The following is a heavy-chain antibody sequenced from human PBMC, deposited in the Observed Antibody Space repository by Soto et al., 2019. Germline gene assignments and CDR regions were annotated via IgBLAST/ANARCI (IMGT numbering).Heavy chain of an antibody. CDR3: ARDPAAAGWFDP. V-gene: IGHV4-59*01. CDR2: IYYSGST. Sequence: NPSETLSLTCTVSGGSISSYYWSWIRQPPGKGLEWIGYIYYSGSTNYNPSLKSRVTISVDTSKNQFSLKLSSVTAADTAVYYCARDPAAAGWFDPWGQGTLVTVSS. CDR1: GGSISSYY. J-gene: IGHJ5*02. D-gene: IGHD6-13*01.